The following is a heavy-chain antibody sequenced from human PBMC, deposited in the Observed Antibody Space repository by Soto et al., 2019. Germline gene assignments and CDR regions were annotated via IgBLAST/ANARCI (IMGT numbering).Heavy chain of an antibody. CDR3: ERGALGGAFDY. CDR1: GDSITTSY. D-gene: IGHD3-16*01. V-gene: IGHV4-59*01. J-gene: IGHJ4*02. Sequence: PSETLSLTCTVSGDSITTSYWIWIRQPPGQGLEWIGYIHHSGSTNYNTSLSSRVTMSMDTSKNQFSLRLSSVTAADAAVYFCERGALGGAFDYWGQGALVTVSS. CDR2: IHHSGST.